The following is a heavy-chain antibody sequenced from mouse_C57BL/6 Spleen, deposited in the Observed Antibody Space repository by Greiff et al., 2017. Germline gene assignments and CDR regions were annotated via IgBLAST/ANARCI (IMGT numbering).Heavy chain of an antibody. CDR1: GFTFRSYA. Sequence: EVMLVESGEGLVKPGGSLKLSCAASGFTFRSYAMSWVRQTPEKRLEWVAYISSGGDYIYYADTVKGRFTISRDNARNTLYLQMSSLKSEDTAMYYCTRDEGAYYFDYWGQGTTLTVSS. CDR2: ISSGGDYI. V-gene: IGHV5-9-1*02. CDR3: TRDEGAYYFDY. J-gene: IGHJ2*01.